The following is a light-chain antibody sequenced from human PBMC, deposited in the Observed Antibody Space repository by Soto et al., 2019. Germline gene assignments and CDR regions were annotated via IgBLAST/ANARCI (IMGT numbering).Light chain of an antibody. Sequence: DIGMTQSPDSLAVSLGERATINCKSSQSVLYSSNNNNYLAWYQQKPGQPPRLLIYWASTRKSGVPDRFSGSGSGTDFTLTISSLQAEDVAVYYCQQYYGSPLTFGGGTKVVIK. CDR3: QQYYGSPLT. V-gene: IGKV4-1*01. J-gene: IGKJ4*01. CDR1: QSVLYSSNNNNY. CDR2: WAS.